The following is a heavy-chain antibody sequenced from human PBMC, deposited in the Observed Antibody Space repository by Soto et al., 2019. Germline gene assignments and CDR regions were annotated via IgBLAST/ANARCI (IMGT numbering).Heavy chain of an antibody. D-gene: IGHD3-3*01. CDR3: ARVGRVKYYDFWSGYLDY. Sequence: ASVKVSCKASGYTFTSYYMHWVRQAPGQGLEWMGIINPSGGSTSYAQKFQGRVTMTRDTSTSTVYMELSSLRSEDTAVYYCARVGRVKYYDFWSGYLDYWGQGTLVTVSS. CDR2: INPSGGST. CDR1: GYTFTSYY. V-gene: IGHV1-46*01. J-gene: IGHJ4*02.